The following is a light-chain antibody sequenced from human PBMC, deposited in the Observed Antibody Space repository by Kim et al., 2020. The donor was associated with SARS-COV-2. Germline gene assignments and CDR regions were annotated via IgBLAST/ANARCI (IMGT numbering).Light chain of an antibody. Sequence: SSELTQDSAASGDLGQTVRITCQGESLRSCFASRYQQKPGQAPVPVSNGKNNRPSGIPDRFPGPSSDKAASLAITVAQADDEADSESHSRDSRGNPQFGG. J-gene: IGLJ7*01. CDR2: GKN. CDR1: SLRSCF. V-gene: IGLV3-19*01. CDR3: HSRDSRGNPQ.